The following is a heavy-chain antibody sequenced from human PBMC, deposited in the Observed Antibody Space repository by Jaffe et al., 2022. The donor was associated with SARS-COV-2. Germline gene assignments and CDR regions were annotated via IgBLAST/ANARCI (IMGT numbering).Heavy chain of an antibody. Sequence: QVQLVQSGAEVKKPGASVKVSCKASGYTFTSYGISWVRQAPGQGLEWMGWISAYNGNTNYAQKLQGRVTMTTDTSTSTAYMELRSLRSDDTAVYYCARGVLRYFDWFELYYYYGMDVWGQGTTVTVSS. CDR2: ISAYNGNT. D-gene: IGHD3-9*01. V-gene: IGHV1-18*01. J-gene: IGHJ6*02. CDR3: ARGVLRYFDWFELYYYYGMDV. CDR1: GYTFTSYG.